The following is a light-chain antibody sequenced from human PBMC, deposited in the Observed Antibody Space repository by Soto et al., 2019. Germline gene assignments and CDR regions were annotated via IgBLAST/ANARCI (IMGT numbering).Light chain of an antibody. J-gene: IGLJ3*02. CDR3: QSYDSSLSGSV. CDR1: SSNIGAGYD. CDR2: GNN. Sequence: QSVLTQPPSVSGAPGQRVTISCTGSSSNIGAGYDVHWYQQLPGPAPKLLIYGNNNRPSGVPDRFSGSQSGTSASLAITGLQAEDEADYYCQSYDSSLSGSVFGGGTKLTVL. V-gene: IGLV1-40*01.